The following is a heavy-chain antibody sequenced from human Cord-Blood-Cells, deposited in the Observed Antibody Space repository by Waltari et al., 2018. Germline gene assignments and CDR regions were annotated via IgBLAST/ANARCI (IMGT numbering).Heavy chain of an antibody. D-gene: IGHD3-16*01. Sequence: EVQLVESGGGLVQPGGSLRLSCAASGFTSSSYEMNWVRQAPGKGLEWVSYISSSGSTIYYADSVKGRFTISRDNAKNSLYLQMNSLRAEDTAVYYCARGLGIVPDDYWGQGTLVTVSS. V-gene: IGHV3-48*03. J-gene: IGHJ4*02. CDR3: ARGLGIVPDDY. CDR2: ISSSGSTI. CDR1: GFTSSSYE.